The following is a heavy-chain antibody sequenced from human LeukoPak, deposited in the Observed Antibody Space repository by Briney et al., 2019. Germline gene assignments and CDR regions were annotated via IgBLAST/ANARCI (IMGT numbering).Heavy chain of an antibody. CDR1: GGSFSGYY. J-gene: IGHJ6*03. D-gene: IGHD3-22*01. V-gene: IGHV4-34*01. Sequence: SETLSLTCAVYGGSFSGYYWSWIRQPPGKGLEWVGEINHSGSTNYNPSLKSRVTISVDTSKNQFSLKLSSVTAADTAVYYCASSHTMIVVVPYCYMDVWGKGTTVTVSS. CDR3: ASSHTMIVVVPYCYMDV. CDR2: INHSGST.